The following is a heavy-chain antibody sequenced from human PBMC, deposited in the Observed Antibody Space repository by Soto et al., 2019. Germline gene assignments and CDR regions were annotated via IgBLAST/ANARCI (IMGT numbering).Heavy chain of an antibody. Sequence: LRVSCAASGFTFRSYAIHWVRQAPGKGLEWVAVISRDGSNKYYVDSVKGRFTISRDNSKDTVYLQMNSLRDEDSAMFYCARSRSGAVADSFDFWGQGTLVTVSS. D-gene: IGHD3-10*01. CDR1: GFTFRSYA. CDR3: ARSRSGAVADSFDF. J-gene: IGHJ4*02. CDR2: ISRDGSNK. V-gene: IGHV3-30*04.